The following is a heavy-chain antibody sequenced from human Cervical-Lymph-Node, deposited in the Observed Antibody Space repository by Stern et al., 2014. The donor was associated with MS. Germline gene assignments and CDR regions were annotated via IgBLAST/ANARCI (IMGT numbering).Heavy chain of an antibody. J-gene: IGHJ4*02. CDR3: ARQSAVAGAEYCFDY. V-gene: IGHV5-51*01. D-gene: IGHD6-19*01. Sequence: EDQLVESGTEVKEPGESLKISCNGSRYSFTSYWIGWVRQMPGKGLEWMGIIFPGDSDTRYSPSFQGQVTISVDNSISTAYLQWSSLQASDTAIYYCARQSAVAGAEYCFDYWGQGTLVTVSS. CDR2: IFPGDSDT. CDR1: RYSFTSYW.